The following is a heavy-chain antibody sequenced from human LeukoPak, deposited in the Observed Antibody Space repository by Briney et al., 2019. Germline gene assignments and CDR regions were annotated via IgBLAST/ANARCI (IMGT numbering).Heavy chain of an antibody. CDR1: GFTFSSYE. CDR3: AREGVVATNYYGMDV. D-gene: IGHD5-12*01. J-gene: IGHJ6*02. CDR2: ISSSGSTI. V-gene: IGHV3-48*03. Sequence: GSLRLSCAASGFTFSSYEMNWVRQAPGKGLEWVSYISSSGSTIYYADSVKGRFTISRDNAKNSLYLQMNGLRAEDTAVYYCAREGVVATNYYGMDVWGQGTTVTVSS.